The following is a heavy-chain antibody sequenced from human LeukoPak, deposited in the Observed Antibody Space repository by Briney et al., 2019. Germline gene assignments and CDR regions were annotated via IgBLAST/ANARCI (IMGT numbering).Heavy chain of an antibody. J-gene: IGHJ4*02. CDR1: GFTFSSYW. Sequence: GGSLRLSCAASGFTFSSYWMSWVRQAPGKGLEWVANIKQDGSEKYYVDSVKGRFTISRDNAKNSLYLHLNIPRPEDTAVYYCTRSVVTTADFDYWGQGTLVTVSS. CDR2: IKQDGSEK. V-gene: IGHV3-7*01. CDR3: TRSVVTTADFDY. D-gene: IGHD2-21*02.